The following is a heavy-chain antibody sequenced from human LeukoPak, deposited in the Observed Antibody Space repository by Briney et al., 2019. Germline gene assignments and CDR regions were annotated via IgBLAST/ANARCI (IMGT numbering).Heavy chain of an antibody. CDR2: ISYDGSNK. V-gene: IGHV3-30-3*01. Sequence: PGGSLGLSCAASGFTFSSYAMHWVRHAPGKGLEWVAVISYDGSNKYYADSVKGRFTISRDNSKNTLYLQMNSLRAEDTAVYYCARGPVDDGSFFDYWGQGTLVTVSS. CDR1: GFTFSSYA. CDR3: ARGPVDDGSFFDY. D-gene: IGHD4-23*01. J-gene: IGHJ4*02.